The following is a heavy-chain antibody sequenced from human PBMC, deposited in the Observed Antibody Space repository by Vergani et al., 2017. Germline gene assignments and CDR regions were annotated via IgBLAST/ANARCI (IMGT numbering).Heavy chain of an antibody. Sequence: QVQLVESGGGVVQPGRSLRLSCAASGFTFSSYGMHWVRQAPGKGLEWVAVISYDGSNKYYADSVKGRFTISRDNSKNTLYLQMNSLRAEDTAVYYWANLEPTHPDAFDIWGQGTTVTVSS. D-gene: IGHD1-1*01. CDR2: ISYDGSNK. V-gene: IGHV3-30*18. J-gene: IGHJ3*02. CDR3: ANLEPTHPDAFDI. CDR1: GFTFSSYG.